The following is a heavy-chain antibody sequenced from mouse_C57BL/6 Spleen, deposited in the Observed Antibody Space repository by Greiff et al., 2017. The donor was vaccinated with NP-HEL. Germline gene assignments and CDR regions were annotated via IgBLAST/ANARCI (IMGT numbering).Heavy chain of an antibody. CDR1: GYTFTSYW. D-gene: IGHD1-1*01. CDR3: ASHYGSSYGFAY. J-gene: IGHJ3*01. CDR2: IDPTSGGT. Sequence: VQLQQPGAELVKPGASVKLSCKASGYTFTSYWMHWVKQRPGRGLEWIGRIDPTSGGTKYNEKFKSKATLTVDKPSSTDYMQLSSLTAEDSAVDYCASHYGSSYGFAYWGKGTLVTVSA. V-gene: IGHV1-72*01.